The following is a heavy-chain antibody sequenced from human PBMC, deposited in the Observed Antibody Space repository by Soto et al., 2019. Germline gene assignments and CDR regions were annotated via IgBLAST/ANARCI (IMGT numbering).Heavy chain of an antibody. Sequence: QVQLVESGGGVVQPGRSLRLSCAASGFTFSSYGMHWVRQPPGKGLEWVAVIWYDGTNKYYADSVKGRFTISRDNSKNTLYLQMNSLRAEDTAVYYCARDLVVETGTPPVSWGQGTLVTVSS. D-gene: IGHD1-1*01. CDR3: ARDLVVETGTPPVS. CDR1: GFTFSSYG. V-gene: IGHV3-33*01. CDR2: IWYDGTNK. J-gene: IGHJ5*02.